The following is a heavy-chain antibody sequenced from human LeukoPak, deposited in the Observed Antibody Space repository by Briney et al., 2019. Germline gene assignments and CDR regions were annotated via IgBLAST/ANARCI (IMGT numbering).Heavy chain of an antibody. D-gene: IGHD3-10*01. V-gene: IGHV3-23*01. J-gene: IGHJ4*02. CDR1: GFTFSSYA. CDR2: IIGSGGST. Sequence: ASLRLSCAASGFTFSSYAMSWVRQAPGKGLEWVSAIIGSGGSTYYADSVKGRFTISRDNSKNTLYLQMNSLRAEDTAVYYCAKDAQAQLLWFGELIAVGFDYWGQGTLVTVSS. CDR3: AKDAQAQLLWFGELIAVGFDY.